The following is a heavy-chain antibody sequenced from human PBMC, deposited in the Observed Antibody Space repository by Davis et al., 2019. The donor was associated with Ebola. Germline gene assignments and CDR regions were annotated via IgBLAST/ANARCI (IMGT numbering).Heavy chain of an antibody. CDR3: ATDSDGSLEY. Sequence: GESLKISCAASGFTFSSYWMHWVRQAPGKGLVWVSRINSDGSSTSYADSVKGRFTISRDNAKNTLYLQMNSLRAEDTAVYYCATDSDGSLEYWGQGTLVTVSS. V-gene: IGHV3-74*01. CDR1: GFTFSSYW. J-gene: IGHJ4*02. D-gene: IGHD1-26*01. CDR2: INSDGSST.